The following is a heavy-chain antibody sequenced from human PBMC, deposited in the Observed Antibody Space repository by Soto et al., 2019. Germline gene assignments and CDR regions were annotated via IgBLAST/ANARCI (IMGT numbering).Heavy chain of an antibody. CDR2: ISSGSSYI. CDR1: GFTFSTYT. J-gene: IGHJ4*02. CDR3: ARGVYYLDY. V-gene: IGHV3-21*01. Sequence: GGSLRLSCAASGFTFSTYTLNWVRQAPGKGLEWVSSISSGSSYIYYAGSVKGRFTISRDNAKNSLYLQMNSLRAEDTAVYYCARGVYYLDYWGQGTLVTVSS.